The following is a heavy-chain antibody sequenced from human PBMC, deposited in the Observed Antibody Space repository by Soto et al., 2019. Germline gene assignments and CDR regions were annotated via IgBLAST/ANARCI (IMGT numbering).Heavy chain of an antibody. J-gene: IGHJ6*03. CDR2: INTDGTSP. CDR1: GFTFSSYW. V-gene: IGHV3-74*03. Sequence: EVQLVESGGALVQPGGSLRLSCAASGFTFSSYWMHWVRQAPGKGLVWVSRINTDGTSPKYADSVKGRFTISRDNAKXXXXXXXXXXXXXXXXXXXXXXXXXXXYMDVWGKGTTVTVSS. CDR3: XXXXXXXYMDV.